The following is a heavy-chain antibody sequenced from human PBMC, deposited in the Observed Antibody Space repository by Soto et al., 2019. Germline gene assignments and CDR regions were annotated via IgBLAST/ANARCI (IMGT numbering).Heavy chain of an antibody. CDR1: GGTFSSYA. Sequence: QVQLVQSGAEVKKPGSSVKVSCKASGGTFSSYAISWVRQAPGQGLEWMGGIIPISGTANYAQKFQGRVTITADESTSTAYMELSSLRSEDTAVYYCARSQGSSTRLEIYYYDYYGMDVWGQGTTVTVSS. CDR3: ARSQGSSTRLEIYYYDYYGMDV. D-gene: IGHD2-2*01. J-gene: IGHJ6*02. V-gene: IGHV1-69*01. CDR2: IIPISGTA.